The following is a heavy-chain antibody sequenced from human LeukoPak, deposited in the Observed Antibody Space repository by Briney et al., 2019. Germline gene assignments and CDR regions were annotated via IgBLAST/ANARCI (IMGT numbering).Heavy chain of an antibody. J-gene: IGHJ1*01. CDR2: IHYSGST. CDR1: GGSISSYY. CDR3: ASSSWYPEYFQH. Sequence: SETLSLTCTVSGGSISSYYWSWIRQPPGKGLEWIGYIHYSGSTNYNPSLKSRVTISVDTSKNQFSLKLSSVTAADTAVYYCASSSWYPEYFQHWGQGTLVTVSS. D-gene: IGHD6-13*01. V-gene: IGHV4-59*01.